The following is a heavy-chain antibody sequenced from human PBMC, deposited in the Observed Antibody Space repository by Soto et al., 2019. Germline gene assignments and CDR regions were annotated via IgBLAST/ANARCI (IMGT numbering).Heavy chain of an antibody. Sequence: ASVTVSCKASGYTFTNYYMHWLRHAPGQELEWMGIINPSGGSTSYAQKFQGRVTMTRATSTSTVYMELSSLRSEDTAVYYCARSPGGWSRLRADTNGFDPWGQGTLVTVSS. J-gene: IGHJ5*02. V-gene: IGHV1-46*03. CDR2: INPSGGST. D-gene: IGHD1-1*01. CDR1: GYTFTNYY. CDR3: ARSPGGWSRLRADTNGFDP.